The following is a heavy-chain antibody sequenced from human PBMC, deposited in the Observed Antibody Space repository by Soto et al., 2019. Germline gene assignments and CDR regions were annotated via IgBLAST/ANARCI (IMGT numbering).Heavy chain of an antibody. CDR3: ANDDPPSSY. D-gene: IGHD2-2*01. CDR2: ISGYNGNT. J-gene: IGHJ4*02. Sequence: QVQLVQSGAEVKKPGASVKVSCKASGYTFTSYGISWVRQAPGQGLEWMGWISGYNGNTHYAQPLQGRVTMTTDTASDPAYRALRTLRAAVSAGACGANDDPPSSYWGQGTLVTVSS. CDR1: GYTFTSYG. V-gene: IGHV1-18*01.